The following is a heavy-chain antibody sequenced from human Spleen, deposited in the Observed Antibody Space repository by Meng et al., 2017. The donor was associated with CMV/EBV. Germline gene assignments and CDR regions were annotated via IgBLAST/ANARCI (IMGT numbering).Heavy chain of an antibody. D-gene: IGHD4-17*01. CDR3: VRDGHGDYTGPDY. J-gene: IGHJ4*02. Sequence: CGTSGSTFTAYCLHWVRQAPGNGLEWMGRLNPYSGGTNYAQKFQDRVTLTSYTSISTGYMELSGLRLDDTAVYYCVRDGHGDYTGPDYWGQRTLVTVSS. CDR1: GSTFTAYC. V-gene: IGHV1-2*06. CDR2: LNPYSGGT.